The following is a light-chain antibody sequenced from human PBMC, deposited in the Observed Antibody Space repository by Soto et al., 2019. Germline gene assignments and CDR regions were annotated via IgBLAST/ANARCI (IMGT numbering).Light chain of an antibody. CDR1: QRISSN. CDR2: GAS. Sequence: EIVMTQSPATLSVSPGGRATLSCRASQRISSNLAWYQQKPGQAPRLLIYGASTRATGIPVRFSGSGSGTDFTLTISSLQSEDFAIYYCQQYNNWPRTFGQGTKVEIK. V-gene: IGKV3-15*01. J-gene: IGKJ1*01. CDR3: QQYNNWPRT.